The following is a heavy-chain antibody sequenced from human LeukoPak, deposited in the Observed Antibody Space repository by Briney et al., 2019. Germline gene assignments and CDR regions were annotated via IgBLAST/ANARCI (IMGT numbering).Heavy chain of an antibody. J-gene: IGHJ2*01. V-gene: IGHV4-4*02. Sequence: PGGSLRLSCAASGFTFSSYGMHWVRQAPGKGLEWIGEIYHSGSTNYNPSLKSRVTISVDKSKNQFSLKLSSVTAADTAVYYCARWYGGNSFGYFDLWGRGTLVTVSS. CDR3: ARWYGGNSFGYFDL. CDR1: GFTFSSYG. D-gene: IGHD4-23*01. CDR2: IYHSGST.